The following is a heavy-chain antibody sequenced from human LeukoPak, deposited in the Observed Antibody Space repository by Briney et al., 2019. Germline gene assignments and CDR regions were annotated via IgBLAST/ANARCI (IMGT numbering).Heavy chain of an antibody. CDR2: IYYSGGP. J-gene: IGHJ3*02. Sequence: PLETLSLTCTVSGGSISSGDYYWSWIRQPLGKGLEWIGYIYYSGGPYYNPSLKSRVTISVDTSKNQFSLKLSSVTAADTAVYYCARFGSDYDFWSGSPNNAFDIWGQGTMVTVSS. V-gene: IGHV4-30-4*08. CDR1: GGSISSGDYY. CDR3: ARFGSDYDFWSGSPNNAFDI. D-gene: IGHD3-3*01.